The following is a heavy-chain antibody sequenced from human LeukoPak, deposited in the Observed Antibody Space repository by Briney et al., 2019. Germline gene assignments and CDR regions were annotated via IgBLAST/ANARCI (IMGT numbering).Heavy chain of an antibody. Sequence: SETLSLTCTVSGGSISSYYWSWIRQPPGKGLEWIGYIYYSGSTNYNPSLKSRVTISVDTSKNQFSLKLSSVTAADTAVYYCARSSITIFGVVFDYWGQGTLVTVSS. V-gene: IGHV4-59*12. CDR1: GGSISSYY. CDR3: ARSSITIFGVVFDY. CDR2: IYYSGST. J-gene: IGHJ4*02. D-gene: IGHD3-3*01.